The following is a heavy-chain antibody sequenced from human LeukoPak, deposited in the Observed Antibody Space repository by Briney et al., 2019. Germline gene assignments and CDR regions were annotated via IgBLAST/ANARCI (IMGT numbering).Heavy chain of an antibody. CDR1: GFTFSSYA. CDR3: ARDLPGYCSGGSCHTIDY. D-gene: IGHD2-15*01. CDR2: ISYDGSNK. J-gene: IGHJ4*02. V-gene: IGHV3-30*04. Sequence: GGSLRLSCAASGFTFSSYAMHWVRQAPGKGLEWVAVISYDGSNKYYADSVKGRFTISRDNSKNTLYLQMNSLRAEDTAVYYCARDLPGYCSGGSCHTIDYWGQGTLVTVSS.